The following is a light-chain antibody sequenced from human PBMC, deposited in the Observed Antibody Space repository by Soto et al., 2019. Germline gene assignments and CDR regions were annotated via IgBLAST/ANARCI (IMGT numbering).Light chain of an antibody. CDR3: QQRSNWPLT. CDR2: DAS. V-gene: IGKV3-11*01. J-gene: IGKJ4*01. CDR1: QSVSSS. Sequence: EIVLTQSPATLSLSPGERATLSCRASQSVSSSLAWYQQKPGQTPRLLIYDASNRATGIPARFNGSGSGTDFTLTFSSLEPEDFAVYYCQQRSNWPLTFGGGTKVEIK.